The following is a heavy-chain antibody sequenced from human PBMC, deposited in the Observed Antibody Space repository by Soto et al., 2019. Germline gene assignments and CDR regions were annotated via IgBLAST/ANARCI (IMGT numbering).Heavy chain of an antibody. Sequence: SETLSLTCTVSGGSISSYYWSCIRQPPGKGLEWIGYIYYSGSTNYNPSLKSRVTISVDTSKNQFSLKLSSVTAADTAVYYCARDRDSYYDFWSGYLSSLARQVEEHNYYGMDVWGQGTRVTVSS. CDR3: ARDRDSYYDFWSGYLSSLARQVEEHNYYGMDV. V-gene: IGHV4-59*01. CDR2: IYYSGST. CDR1: GGSISSYY. D-gene: IGHD3-3*01. J-gene: IGHJ6*02.